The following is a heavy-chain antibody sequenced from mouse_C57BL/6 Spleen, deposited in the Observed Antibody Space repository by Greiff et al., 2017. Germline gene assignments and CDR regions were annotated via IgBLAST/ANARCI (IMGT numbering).Heavy chain of an antibody. V-gene: IGHV1-61*01. CDR1: GYTFTSYW. CDR2: IYPSDSET. D-gene: IGHD2-5*01. Sequence: VQLQQPGAELVRPGSSVKLSCKASGYTFTSYWMDWVKQRPGQGLEWIGNIYPSDSETHYNQKFKDKATLTVDKSSSTAYMQLSSLTSEDSAVYYCARGDSNFLDYWGQGTTLTVSS. CDR3: ARGDSNFLDY. J-gene: IGHJ2*01.